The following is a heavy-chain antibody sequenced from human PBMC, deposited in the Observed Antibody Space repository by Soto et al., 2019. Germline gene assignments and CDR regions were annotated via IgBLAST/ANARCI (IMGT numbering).Heavy chain of an antibody. J-gene: IGHJ4*02. V-gene: IGHV1-2*02. D-gene: IGHD1-26*01. Sequence: ASVTVSCQASGYTFTGSYMHWVRQAPGQGLEWMGWINPNSGGTNYAQKFQGRVTMTRDTSISTAYMELSRLRSDDTAVYYCARVRWSYYFDYWGQGTLVTVSS. CDR3: ARVRWSYYFDY. CDR1: GYTFTGSY. CDR2: INPNSGGT.